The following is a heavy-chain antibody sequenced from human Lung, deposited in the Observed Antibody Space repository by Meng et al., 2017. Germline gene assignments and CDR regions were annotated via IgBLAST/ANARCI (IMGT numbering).Heavy chain of an antibody. V-gene: IGHV4-34*01. D-gene: IGHD4-11*01. CDR2: INHSGST. CDR1: GGSFSDYY. J-gene: IGHJ4*02. Sequence: VHLHQWGAGLLKPSGTLSLTCVVSGGSFSDYYWSWIRQPPGKGLEWIGEINHSGSTNYNPSLESRATISVDTSQNNLSLKLSSVTAADSAVYYCARGPTTMAHDFDYWGQGTLVTVSS. CDR3: ARGPTTMAHDFDY.